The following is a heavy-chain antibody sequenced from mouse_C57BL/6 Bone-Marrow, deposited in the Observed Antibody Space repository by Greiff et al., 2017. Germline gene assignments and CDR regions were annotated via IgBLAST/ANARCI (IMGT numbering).Heavy chain of an antibody. CDR3: ASNLLGY. J-gene: IGHJ2*01. D-gene: IGHD6-1*01. Sequence: QVQLQQPGAELVKPGASVQLSCKASGYTFTSYWMPWVKQRPGQGLEWIGVIDPSDIYTNYNQKFKGTATLTVETSSSTAYMQLSSLTSEDSAVYYCASNLLGYWGQCTTLTASS. V-gene: IGHV1-50*01. CDR2: IDPSDIYT. CDR1: GYTFTSYW.